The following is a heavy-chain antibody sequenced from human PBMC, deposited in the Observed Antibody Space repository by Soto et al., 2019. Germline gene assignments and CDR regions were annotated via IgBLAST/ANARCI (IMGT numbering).Heavy chain of an antibody. CDR1: GGSISSGGYY. V-gene: IGHV4-31*03. CDR3: ARGGYYYENSGQNAYDH. D-gene: IGHD3-22*01. Sequence: SETLSLTCTVSGGSISSGGYYWSWIRQHPGKGLEWIGYIYYGGSTYYNPSLKSRATISGDTSKNQFSLKLSSVTAADTAVYYCARGGYYYENSGQNAYDHWGQGILVTVSS. J-gene: IGHJ4*01. CDR2: IYYGGST.